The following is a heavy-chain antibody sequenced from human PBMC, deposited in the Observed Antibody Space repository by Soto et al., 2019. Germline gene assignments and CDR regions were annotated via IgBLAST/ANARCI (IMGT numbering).Heavy chain of an antibody. J-gene: IGHJ4*02. V-gene: IGHV4-39*07. D-gene: IGHD3-22*01. Sequence: PSETLSLTCTVSGGSISSSRCHWGWIRQPPGKGLEWTASIKYSGSTNYNPSLKSRVTISVDTSKNQFSLKLSSVTAADTAVYYCASLTYDSSGYPDYWGQGTLVTVSS. CDR3: ASLTYDSSGYPDY. CDR1: GGSISSSRCH. CDR2: IKYSGST.